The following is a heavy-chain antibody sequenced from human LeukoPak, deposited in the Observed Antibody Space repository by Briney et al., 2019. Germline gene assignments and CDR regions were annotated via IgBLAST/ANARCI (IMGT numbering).Heavy chain of an antibody. Sequence: GGSLRLSCAASGFTFSTYWMSWVRQAPGKGLEWVAHIKQDRSEKYYVDSVKGRFTIARDNAKNSLYLQINSLRAEDTAVYYCARDPSRGYTYGYGDYWGQGTLVIVSS. CDR3: ARDPSRGYTYGYGDY. CDR2: IKQDRSEK. D-gene: IGHD5-18*01. J-gene: IGHJ4*02. CDR1: GFTFSTYW. V-gene: IGHV3-7*01.